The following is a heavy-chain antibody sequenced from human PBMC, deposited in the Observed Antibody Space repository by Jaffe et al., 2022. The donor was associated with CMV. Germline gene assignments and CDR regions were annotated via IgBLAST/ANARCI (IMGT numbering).Heavy chain of an antibody. Sequence: QVQLQESGPGLVEPSQTLSLTCAVSGGSISSGGYYWSWIRQHPGKGLEWIGNIYYSGSAYYNPSLRSRVTMSVATSKKQFSLKLSSVTAADTAVYYCARDRAGSGSYWSPPLGAYGMDVWGQGTTVTVSS. CDR3: ARDRAGSGSYWSPPLGAYGMDV. CDR2: IYYSGSA. J-gene: IGHJ6*02. D-gene: IGHD3-10*01. V-gene: IGHV4-31*11. CDR1: GGSISSGGYY.